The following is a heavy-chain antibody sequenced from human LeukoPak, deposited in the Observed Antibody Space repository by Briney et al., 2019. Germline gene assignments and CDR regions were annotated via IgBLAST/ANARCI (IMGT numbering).Heavy chain of an antibody. J-gene: IGHJ1*01. CDR3: AKLADFNYGDYVWYFQH. D-gene: IGHD4-17*01. V-gene: IGHV1-46*01. CDR1: GYTFTGYY. Sequence: GASVKVSCKASGYTFTGYYMHWVRQAPGQGLEWMGWINPSGGSTSYAQKFQGRVTMTRDTSTSTVYMELNSLRAEDTAVYYCAKLADFNYGDYVWYFQHWGQGTLVTVSS. CDR2: INPSGGST.